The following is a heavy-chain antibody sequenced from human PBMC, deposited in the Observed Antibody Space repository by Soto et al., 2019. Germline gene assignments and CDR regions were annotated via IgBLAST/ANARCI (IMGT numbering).Heavy chain of an antibody. D-gene: IGHD3-3*01. J-gene: IGHJ4*02. CDR2: VYSAGST. CDR1: GYTVSSSC. Sequence: PGGSLRLSCAASGYTVSSSCMSWVRQAPGKGLEWVSVVYSAGSTYYADSVKGRFTISRDNSKNTLYLQMNSLRVEDTAVYYCAKEGSIYGVVSPYFDYWGQGA. V-gene: IGHV3-66*01. CDR3: AKEGSIYGVVSPYFDY.